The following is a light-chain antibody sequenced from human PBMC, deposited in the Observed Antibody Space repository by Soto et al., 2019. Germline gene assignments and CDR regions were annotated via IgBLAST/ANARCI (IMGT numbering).Light chain of an antibody. CDR3: SSYTSSSSGV. Sequence: QSALTQPASVSGSPGQSITISCTGTSSDVGGYNYVSWYQQHPGKVPKVMIYEVSNRPSGVSNRFSGSKSGNTASLTISGLQAEDEADYYCSSYTSSSSGVFGGGTKVTVL. CDR1: SSDVGGYNY. V-gene: IGLV2-14*01. CDR2: EVS. J-gene: IGLJ2*01.